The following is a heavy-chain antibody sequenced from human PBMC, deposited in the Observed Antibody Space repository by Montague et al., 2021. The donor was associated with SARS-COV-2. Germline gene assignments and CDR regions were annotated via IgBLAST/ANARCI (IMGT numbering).Heavy chain of an antibody. Sequence: SETLSLTCAVYDGSFSDYSWTWIRQPPGKGLEWIGEINHRGSTNYNPSLKSRVTISVDTSKNQFSPKMTSVTAADTAVYYCARGRQHINMVVVVVTGGEYYFDFWGQGTTVTVS. CDR1: DGSFSDYS. CDR2: INHRGST. CDR3: ARGRQHINMVVVVVTGGEYYFDF. J-gene: IGHJ4*02. V-gene: IGHV4-34*01. D-gene: IGHD3-22*01.